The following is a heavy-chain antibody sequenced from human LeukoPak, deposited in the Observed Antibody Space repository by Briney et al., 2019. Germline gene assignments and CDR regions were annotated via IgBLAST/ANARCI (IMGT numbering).Heavy chain of an antibody. CDR3: ARDSRYYGSGSYYAYYGMDV. Sequence: GGSLRLSCAASGFTFSSYEMNWVRQAPGKGLEWVSYISSSGSTIYYADSVKGRFTISRDNAKNSLYLQMNSLRAEDTAVYYCARDSRYYGSGSYYAYYGMDVWGQGTTVTVSS. D-gene: IGHD3-10*01. CDR1: GFTFSSYE. V-gene: IGHV3-48*03. J-gene: IGHJ6*02. CDR2: ISSSGSTI.